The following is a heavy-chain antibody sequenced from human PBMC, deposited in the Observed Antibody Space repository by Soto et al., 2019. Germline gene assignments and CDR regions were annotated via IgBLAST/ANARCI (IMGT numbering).Heavy chain of an antibody. CDR3: AKNDQPPYYYYGLDV. J-gene: IGHJ6*02. V-gene: IGHV1-18*01. CDR2: ISGYNGDA. CDR1: GYTFTRYG. Sequence: ASVKVSCKASGYTFTRYGISWVRQAPGQGLEWMGWISGYNGDANYAQSFQGRVSMTIDTSTTTAYMELRTLTPDDTAVYYCAKNDQPPYYYYGLDVWGQGTTVTVSS.